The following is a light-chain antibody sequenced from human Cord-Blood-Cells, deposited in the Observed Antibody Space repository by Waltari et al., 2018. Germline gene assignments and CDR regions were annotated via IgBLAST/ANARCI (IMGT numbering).Light chain of an antibody. Sequence: EIVLPQSPGTLSLSPGESATLPGRTSQSVSRTLAWYQQKPGQAPRFLIYDASIRATGIPDRFSGSGTGTDCSLTISRLEPEDFAVYYCQQYGTLPATFGQGTKVEI. J-gene: IGKJ1*01. CDR3: QQYGTLPAT. V-gene: IGKV3-20*01. CDR1: QSVSRT. CDR2: DAS.